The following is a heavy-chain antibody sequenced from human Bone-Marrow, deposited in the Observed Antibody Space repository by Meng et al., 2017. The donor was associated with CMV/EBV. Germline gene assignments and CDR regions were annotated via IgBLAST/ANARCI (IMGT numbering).Heavy chain of an antibody. J-gene: IGHJ4*02. Sequence: ASVKVSCKASGYTFTGYYMHWVRQAPGQGLEWMGWINPNSGGTNYAQKFQGRVTMTRDTSISTAYMELSRLRSDDTAVYYCARRSIVGATINYWGQGTLGTVSS. CDR1: GYTFTGYY. CDR2: INPNSGGT. D-gene: IGHD1-26*01. CDR3: ARRSIVGATINY. V-gene: IGHV1-2*02.